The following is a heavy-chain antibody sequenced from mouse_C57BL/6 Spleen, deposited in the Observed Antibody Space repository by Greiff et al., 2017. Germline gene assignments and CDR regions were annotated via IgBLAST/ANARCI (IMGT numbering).Heavy chain of an antibody. J-gene: IGHJ1*03. Sequence: EVHLVESGGGLVKPGGSLKLSCAASGFTFSSYAMSWVRQTPEKRLAWVATISDGGSYTYYPDNVKGRFTISRDNAKNNLYLQMSHLKSEDTAMYYCARYTVVVRYFDVWGTGTTVTVSS. CDR1: GFTFSSYA. CDR2: ISDGGSYT. CDR3: ARYTVVVRYFDV. V-gene: IGHV5-4*01. D-gene: IGHD1-1*01.